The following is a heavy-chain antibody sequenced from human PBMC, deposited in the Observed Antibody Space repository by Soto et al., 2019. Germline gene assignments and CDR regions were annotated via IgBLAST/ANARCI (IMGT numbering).Heavy chain of an antibody. CDR3: ARDSSSGTFDX. Sequence: ASVKVSCNASGYTFINNAITWVRQAPGQGLEWRGLISTENGNTNYAENLQGRVILTRDRSTNTAYMELRSLRPEDTATYYCARDSSSGTFDXWGQVALVTVSX. CDR2: ISTENGNT. CDR1: GYTFINNA. D-gene: IGHD3-22*01. V-gene: IGHV1-18*04. J-gene: IGHJ4*02.